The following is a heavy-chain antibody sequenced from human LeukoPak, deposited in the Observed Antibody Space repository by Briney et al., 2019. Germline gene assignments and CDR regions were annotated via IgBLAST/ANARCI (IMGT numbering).Heavy chain of an antibody. J-gene: IGHJ4*02. V-gene: IGHV3-33*01. CDR1: GFTFSSYG. CDR3: ARGVVFIAAAGGYYFDY. Sequence: GGSLRLSCAASGFTFSSYGMHWVRQAPGKGLEWVAVIWYDGSNKYYVDSVKGRFTISRDNSKNTLYLQMNSLRAEDTAVYYCARGVVFIAAAGGYYFDYWGQGTLVTVSS. D-gene: IGHD6-13*01. CDR2: IWYDGSNK.